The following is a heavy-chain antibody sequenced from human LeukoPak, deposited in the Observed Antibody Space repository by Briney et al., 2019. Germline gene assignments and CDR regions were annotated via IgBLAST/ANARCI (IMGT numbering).Heavy chain of an antibody. D-gene: IGHD6-6*01. CDR2: IKSKNNGGTA. J-gene: IGHJ6*02. CDR1: GXTFSKAW. V-gene: IGHV3-15*01. Sequence: GGSLRLSCAASGXTFSKAWMTWVRQAPGKGLESVGRIKSKNNGGTADYAAPVNGRFTISSDDSKNTLYLEMNSLKTEDTAVYCCNTDALYSSSLCLDVWGLGTTVTVSS. CDR3: NTDALYSSSLCLDV.